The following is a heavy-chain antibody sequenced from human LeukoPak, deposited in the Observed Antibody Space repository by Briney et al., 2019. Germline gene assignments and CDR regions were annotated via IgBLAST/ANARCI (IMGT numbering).Heavy chain of an antibody. J-gene: IGHJ4*02. CDR3: ARRRSDWEFDY. V-gene: IGHV4-39*01. D-gene: IGHD2-21*02. CDR1: GFTFSIYA. Sequence: GSLRLSCAASGFTFSIYAMSWVRQPPGMGLEWIGNIYYSGSTYYNPSLKSRVTISVDTSKSQFSLKLNSVTAADTAVYYCARRRSDWEFDYWGQGTLVTVSS. CDR2: IYYSGST.